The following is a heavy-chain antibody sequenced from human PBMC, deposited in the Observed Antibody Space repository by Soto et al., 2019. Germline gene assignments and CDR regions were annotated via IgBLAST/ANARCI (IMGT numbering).Heavy chain of an antibody. J-gene: IGHJ4*02. Sequence: QVQLVESGGGVVQPGRSLRLSCAASGFTFSSYAMHWVRRAPGKGLEWVAVISYDGSNKYYADSVKGRFTISRDNSKNTLYLQMNSLRAEDTAAYYCARVGGYCSGGSCYVWGQGTLVTVSS. D-gene: IGHD2-15*01. V-gene: IGHV3-30-3*01. CDR1: GFTFSSYA. CDR3: ARVGGYCSGGSCYV. CDR2: ISYDGSNK.